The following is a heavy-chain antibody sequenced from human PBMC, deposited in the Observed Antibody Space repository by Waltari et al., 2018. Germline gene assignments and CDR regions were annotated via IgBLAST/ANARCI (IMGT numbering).Heavy chain of an antibody. Sequence: EVQLVESGGGLVQPGGSLRLSCAASGFTFSSYSMNWVRQAPGKGLEWVSYISSSSSVIYYADSVKGRFTISRDNARNSLYLQMNSLRAEDTAVYYCARDISQCSTASCRPHDAFDIWGQGTMVTVSS. CDR3: ARDISQCSTASCRPHDAFDI. J-gene: IGHJ3*02. D-gene: IGHD2-2*01. CDR1: GFTFSSYS. V-gene: IGHV3-48*04. CDR2: ISSSSSVI.